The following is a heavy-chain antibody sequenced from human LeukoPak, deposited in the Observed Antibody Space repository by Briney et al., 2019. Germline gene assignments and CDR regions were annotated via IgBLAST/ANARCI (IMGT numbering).Heavy chain of an antibody. V-gene: IGHV3-33*01. Sequence: GGSLRLSCAAAGFTFSSYGMHWVRQAPGKGLEWVAVICYDGSNKYYADSVKGRFTISRDNSKNTLYLQMNSLRAEDTAVYYCARVSAAAGNGMDVWGKGTTVTVSS. J-gene: IGHJ6*01. CDR2: ICYDGSNK. CDR1: GFTFSSYG. CDR3: ARVSAAAGNGMDV. D-gene: IGHD2-2*01.